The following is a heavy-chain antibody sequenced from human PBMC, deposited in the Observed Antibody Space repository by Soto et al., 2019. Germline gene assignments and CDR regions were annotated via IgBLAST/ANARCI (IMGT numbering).Heavy chain of an antibody. D-gene: IGHD6-19*01. CDR3: ARKSSSGWWGDKDAFDI. CDR2: TYYRSKWYN. J-gene: IGHJ3*02. V-gene: IGHV6-1*01. Sequence: PSQTLSLTCAISGDIVSSNSAAWNWISHSPSRGLEWLGRTYYRSKWYNDYAVSVKSRITINPDTSKNQFSLQLNSVTPEDTAVYYCARKSSSGWWGDKDAFDIWGQGTMVTVSS. CDR1: GDIVSSNSAA.